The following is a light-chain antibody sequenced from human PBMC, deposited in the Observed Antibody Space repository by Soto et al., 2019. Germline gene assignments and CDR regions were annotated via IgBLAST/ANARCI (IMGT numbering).Light chain of an antibody. CDR3: SSYTSSSTPRV. CDR2: EVS. V-gene: IGLV2-14*01. J-gene: IGLJ3*02. Sequence: QSALTQPASVSGSPGQSITISCTGTSSDVGGYNYVSWYQQHPGKAPKLMIYEVSNRPSGVSNRFSGSKSGNTASLTISGLQAEDEADYYCSSYTSSSTPRVFGGGTKLT. CDR1: SSDVGGYNY.